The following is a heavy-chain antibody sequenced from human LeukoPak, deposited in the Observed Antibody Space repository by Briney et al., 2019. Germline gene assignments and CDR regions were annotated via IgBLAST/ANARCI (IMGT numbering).Heavy chain of an antibody. CDR3: ARGPISYYDSSGYYLFDY. CDR1: GFTFSSYW. CDR2: IKQEGSEK. V-gene: IGHV3-7*01. D-gene: IGHD3-22*01. Sequence: GGSLRLSCAASGFTFSSYWMSWVRQAPGKGLEWVANIKQEGSEKYYVDSVKGRFTISRDNAKNSLYLQMNSLRAEDTAVYYCARGPISYYDSSGYYLFDYWGQGTLVTVSS. J-gene: IGHJ4*02.